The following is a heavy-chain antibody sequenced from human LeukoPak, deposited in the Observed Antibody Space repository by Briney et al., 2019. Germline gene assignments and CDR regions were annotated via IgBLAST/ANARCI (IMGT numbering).Heavy chain of an antibody. J-gene: IGHJ3*02. D-gene: IGHD3-22*01. Sequence: GGSLRLSCAASGFTLSSYSMNWVRQAPGKGLEWVSYTNSGSNTIYYADSVKGRFTISRDNAKSSLYLQMNSLRAEDTAVYYCARDFHRRNNDSSGYYTAFDIWGQGTMVTVSS. CDR2: TNSGSNTI. V-gene: IGHV3-48*01. CDR3: ARDFHRRNNDSSGYYTAFDI. CDR1: GFTLSSYS.